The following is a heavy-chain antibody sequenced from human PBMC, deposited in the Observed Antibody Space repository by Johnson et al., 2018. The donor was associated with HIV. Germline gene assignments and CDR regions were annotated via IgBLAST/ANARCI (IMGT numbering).Heavy chain of an antibody. CDR1: GFTFSSFG. V-gene: IGHV3-30*03. Sequence: QVQLVESGGGVVQPGRSLRLSCAVSGFTFSSFGMHWVRQAPGKGLEWMAVISSAGTDKYYADSVKGRFTISRDNSKNTLYLQMNSLRAEDTALYYCARDIFYTDTAFDIWGQGTMVTVSS. J-gene: IGHJ3*02. CDR2: ISSAGTDK. CDR3: ARDIFYTDTAFDI.